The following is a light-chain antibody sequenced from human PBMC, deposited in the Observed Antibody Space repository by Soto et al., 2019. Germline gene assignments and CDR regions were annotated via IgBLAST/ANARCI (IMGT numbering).Light chain of an antibody. CDR3: QQYNTWRSIN. CDR1: QNIGNK. J-gene: IGKJ5*01. CDR2: DTS. V-gene: IGKV3-15*01. Sequence: EIVMTQSPATLSVSPVGRATLSCRASQNIGNKLAWYQHKPGQAPRVLIYDTSTRAAGIPARFSGSGSETNFTLTIITLQSEDFAVYYCQQYNTWRSINFGQGTRLEIK.